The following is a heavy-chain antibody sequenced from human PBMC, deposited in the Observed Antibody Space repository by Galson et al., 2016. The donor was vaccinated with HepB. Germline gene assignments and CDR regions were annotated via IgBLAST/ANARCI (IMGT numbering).Heavy chain of an antibody. CDR2: IWYDGSNK. J-gene: IGHJ4*02. Sequence: SLRLSCAASGFTFSDYGMHWVRQAPGKGLEWVAVIWYDGSNKYYIDSVKGRFTISRDNSKNTLYLQMSSLRAEDTAVYYCAREDPRWLDKGPFDYWGQGTLVTVSS. D-gene: IGHD6-19*01. CDR3: AREDPRWLDKGPFDY. V-gene: IGHV3-33*01. CDR1: GFTFSDYG.